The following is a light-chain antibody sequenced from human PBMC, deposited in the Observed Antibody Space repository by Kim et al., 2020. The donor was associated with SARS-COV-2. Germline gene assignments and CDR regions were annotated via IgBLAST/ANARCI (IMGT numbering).Light chain of an antibody. CDR3: QQTYTTPWT. CDR2: AAA. J-gene: IGKJ1*01. CDR1: QSISSY. Sequence: GDRITSTCRASQSISSYLNWYQQIPGKAPRLLISAAASMQGGVPSRFRGSGSGTDFTLTISGLQPEEFATYYCQQTYTTPWTFGQGTKVDIK. V-gene: IGKV1-39*01.